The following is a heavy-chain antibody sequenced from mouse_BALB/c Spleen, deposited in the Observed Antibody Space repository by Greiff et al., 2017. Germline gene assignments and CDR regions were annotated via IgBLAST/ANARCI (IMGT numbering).Heavy chain of an antibody. Sequence: EVQRVESGGGLVQPGGSRKLSCAASGFTFSSFGMHWVRQAPEKGLEWVAYISSGSSTIYYADTVKGRFTISRDNPKNTLFLQMTSLRSEDTAMYYCARLGDYAMDYWGQGTSVTVS. V-gene: IGHV5-17*02. CDR3: ARLGDYAMDY. CDR2: ISSGSSTI. CDR1: GFTFSSFG. D-gene: IGHD4-1*01. J-gene: IGHJ4*01.